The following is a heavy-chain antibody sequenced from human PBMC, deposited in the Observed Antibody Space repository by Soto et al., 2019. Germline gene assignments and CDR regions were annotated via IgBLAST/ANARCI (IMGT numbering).Heavy chain of an antibody. CDR2: IIPIFGTA. D-gene: IGHD3-9*01. Sequence: SLKVSYKASGGTFSSYAISWVRQAPGQGLEWMGGIIPIFGTANYAQKFQGRVTITADKSTSTAYMELSSLRSEDTAVYYCAIDILTGYYKSPHRFDIWGQVTMFTV. CDR3: AIDILTGYYKSPHRFDI. V-gene: IGHV1-69*06. CDR1: GGTFSSYA. J-gene: IGHJ3*02.